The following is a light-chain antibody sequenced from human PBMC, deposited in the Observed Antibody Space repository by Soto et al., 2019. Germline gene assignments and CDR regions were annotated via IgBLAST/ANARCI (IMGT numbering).Light chain of an antibody. CDR2: GAS. Sequence: EMVFTQSPGTLSLSPGERATLSFRASQSVSSKVAWYQQRPGQAPRLLIYGASNRATGIPDRFSGSGSGTDFTLTISRLEPEDFAVYYCQQYGSSGTFGQGTKVDI. CDR1: QSVSSK. J-gene: IGKJ1*01. V-gene: IGKV3-20*01. CDR3: QQYGSSGT.